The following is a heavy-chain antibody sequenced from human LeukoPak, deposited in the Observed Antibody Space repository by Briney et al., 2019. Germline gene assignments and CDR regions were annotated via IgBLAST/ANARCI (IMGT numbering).Heavy chain of an antibody. CDR1: GFTISNSW. D-gene: IGHD3-22*01. Sequence: HPGGSLRLSCAASGFTISNSWMNWVRQAPGKGLEWLASIKRDGSEKHYVDSVRGRFTISRDNAKNSVYLVMINLRAEDTVVYYCAKQQIYFDSSGYPHDSLDTWGQGTMVTVSS. V-gene: IGHV3-7*01. J-gene: IGHJ3*02. CDR2: IKRDGSEK. CDR3: AKQQIYFDSSGYPHDSLDT.